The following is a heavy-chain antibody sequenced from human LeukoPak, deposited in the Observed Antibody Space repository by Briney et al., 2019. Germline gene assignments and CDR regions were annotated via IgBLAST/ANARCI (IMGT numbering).Heavy chain of an antibody. J-gene: IGHJ4*02. Sequence: GGSLRLSCVASGFTFSSYWMHWVRQAPGKGLVWVSRINSDGSSTSYADSVKGRFTISRDNAKNTLYLQMNSLRAEDTAVYYCARGHYDILTGYPTFDYWGQGTLVTVSS. V-gene: IGHV3-74*01. CDR3: ARGHYDILTGYPTFDY. CDR1: GFTFSSYW. CDR2: INSDGSST. D-gene: IGHD3-9*01.